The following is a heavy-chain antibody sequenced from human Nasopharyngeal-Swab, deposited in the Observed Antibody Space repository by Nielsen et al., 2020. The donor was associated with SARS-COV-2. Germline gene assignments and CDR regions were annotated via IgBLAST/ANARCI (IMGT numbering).Heavy chain of an antibody. D-gene: IGHD3-22*01. CDR1: GFTFSSYA. CDR2: ISGSGGST. Sequence: GESLKISCAASGFTFSSYAMSWVRQAPGKGLEWVSAISGSGGSTYYADSVKGRFTISRDNSKNMLYLQMNSLRAEDTAVYYCAKAQLYYDSSGYRDWGQGTLVTVSS. CDR3: AKAQLYYDSSGYRD. J-gene: IGHJ4*02. V-gene: IGHV3-23*01.